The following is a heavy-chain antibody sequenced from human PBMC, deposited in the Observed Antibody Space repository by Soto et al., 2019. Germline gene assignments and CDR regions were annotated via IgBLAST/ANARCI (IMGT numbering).Heavy chain of an antibody. CDR1: GFTFGSYG. CDR2: ISYDGSNK. CDR3: AKGHHIAAAGTPYNWFDP. J-gene: IGHJ5*02. V-gene: IGHV3-30*18. D-gene: IGHD6-13*01. Sequence: QVQLVESGGGVVQPGRSLRLSCAASGFTFGSYGMHWVRQAPGKGLEWVAVISYDGSNKYYADSVKGRFTISRDNSKNTLYLQMNSLRAEDTAVYYCAKGHHIAAAGTPYNWFDPWGQGTLVTVSS.